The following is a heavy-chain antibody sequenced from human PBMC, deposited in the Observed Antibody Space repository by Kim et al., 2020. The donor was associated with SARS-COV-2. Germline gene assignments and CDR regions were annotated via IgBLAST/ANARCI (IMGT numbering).Heavy chain of an antibody. CDR1: GFTFSSYA. CDR3: AKGRGVNYCSGGSCYSGLYDY. CDR2: ISGSGGST. Sequence: GGSLILSCAASGFTFSSYAMSWVRQAPGKGLEWVSAISGSGGSTYYADSVKGRFTISRDNSKNTLYLQMNSLRAEDTAVYYCAKGRGVNYCSGGSCYSGLYDYWGQGTLVTVSS. D-gene: IGHD2-15*01. J-gene: IGHJ4*02. V-gene: IGHV3-23*01.